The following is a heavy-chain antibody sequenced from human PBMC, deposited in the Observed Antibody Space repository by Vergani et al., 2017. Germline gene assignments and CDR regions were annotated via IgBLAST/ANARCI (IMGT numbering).Heavy chain of an antibody. J-gene: IGHJ4*02. CDR2: IIPIFGTA. CDR3: ASVPMAGPLEWLSS. D-gene: IGHD3-3*01. V-gene: IGHV1-69*01. Sequence: QVQLVQSGAEVTKPGSSVKVSCKASGGTFSSYAISWVRQAPGQGLEWMGGIIPIFGTANYAQKFQGRVTITADESTSTAYMELSSLRAEDTAVYYCASVPMAGPLEWLSSWGQGTLVTVSS. CDR1: GGTFSSYA.